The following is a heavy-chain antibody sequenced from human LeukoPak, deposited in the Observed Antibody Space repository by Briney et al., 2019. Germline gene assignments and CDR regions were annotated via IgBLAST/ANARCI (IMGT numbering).Heavy chain of an antibody. V-gene: IGHV4-59*01. CDR3: ARVPYSSGWYFDY. D-gene: IGHD6-19*01. J-gene: IGHJ4*02. CDR2: MYYSGST. CDR1: SASISSYY. Sequence: SETLSLTCTVSSASISSYYWGWLRQPPGKGLEWIGYMYYSGSTNYNPSLKSRVTISIDTSNNQFSLKLNSVTAADTAVYYCARVPYSSGWYFDYWGPGTLVTVSS.